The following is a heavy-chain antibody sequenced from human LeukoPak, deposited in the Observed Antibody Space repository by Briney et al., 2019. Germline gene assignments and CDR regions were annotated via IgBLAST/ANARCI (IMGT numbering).Heavy chain of an antibody. V-gene: IGHV4-34*01. CDR3: ARGLDTYKSGVD. CDR1: GGSFSDYY. Sequence: SETLSLTCGVYGGSFSDYYCTWIRQPPGKGLEWIGEIHPSGTTNYNPSLMSRVTMSLDTSKNQFSLKVTSVTAADTAVYSCARGLDTYKSGVDWGQGTLVTVSS. CDR2: IHPSGTT. D-gene: IGHD1-26*01. J-gene: IGHJ4*01.